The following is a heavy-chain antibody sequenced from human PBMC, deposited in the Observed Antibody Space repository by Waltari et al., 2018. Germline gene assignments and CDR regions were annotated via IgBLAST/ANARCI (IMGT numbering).Heavy chain of an antibody. V-gene: IGHV3-53*01. Sequence: EVQLVESGGGLIQPGGSLRLSCAASGFTVSSHYMRWVRQAPGKGLEWVSVIYSGGSTYYADSVKGRFTISRDNSKNTLYLQMNSLRAEDTAVYYCARDLVSRTGDAFDIWGQGTMVTVSS. J-gene: IGHJ3*02. CDR3: ARDLVSRTGDAFDI. D-gene: IGHD2-15*01. CDR1: GFTVSSHY. CDR2: IYSGGST.